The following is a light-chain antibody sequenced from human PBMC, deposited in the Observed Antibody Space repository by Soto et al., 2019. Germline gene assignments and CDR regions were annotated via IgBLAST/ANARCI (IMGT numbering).Light chain of an antibody. J-gene: IGKJ5*01. V-gene: IGKV1-9*01. Sequence: DIQMTQSPSTLSGSVGDRVTVTCRASLDIGSNLAWYQRKPGKAPNLLIYSASTLRTDVPSRFSGSGSGAEFTLTIDSLQPEDFATYYCQQLHSNPITFGQGTRLEIK. CDR2: SAS. CDR3: QQLHSNPIT. CDR1: LDIGSN.